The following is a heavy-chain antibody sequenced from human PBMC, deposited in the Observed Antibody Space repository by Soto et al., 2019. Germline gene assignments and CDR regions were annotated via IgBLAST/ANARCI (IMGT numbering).Heavy chain of an antibody. V-gene: IGHV4-59*01. Sequence: PSETLSLTCTVSGGSISPYYWSWIRQPPGKRLEWIGYVYYSGTTNYNPSLKSRVTISVDLSKNQFSLRLSSVTTADTALYYCARTTAVPNSLRSRYFFDYWGQGTLVTVSS. CDR2: VYYSGTT. CDR3: ARTTAVPNSLRSRYFFDY. J-gene: IGHJ4*02. D-gene: IGHD4-17*01. CDR1: GGSISPYY.